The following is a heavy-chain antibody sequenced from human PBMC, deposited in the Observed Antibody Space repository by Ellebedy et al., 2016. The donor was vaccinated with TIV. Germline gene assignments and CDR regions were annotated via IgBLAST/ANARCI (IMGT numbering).Heavy chain of an antibody. D-gene: IGHD4-23*01. J-gene: IGHJ4*02. CDR1: EYTFTNYW. Sequence: GESLKISCKGSEYTFTNYWIGWVRQMPGKGLEWMGIIDPGDSDTRYSPSFQGQVTISADKSISTAYLQWSSLKASDTAMYYCARMYGGNSKWYFDYWGQGTLVTVSS. V-gene: IGHV5-51*01. CDR3: ARMYGGNSKWYFDY. CDR2: IDPGDSDT.